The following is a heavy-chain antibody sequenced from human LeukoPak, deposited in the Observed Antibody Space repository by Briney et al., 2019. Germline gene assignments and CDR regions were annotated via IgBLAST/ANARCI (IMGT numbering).Heavy chain of an antibody. D-gene: IGHD2/OR15-2a*01. V-gene: IGHV4-59*08. CDR3: ARHHFATPFDH. CDR1: GGSISSYY. Sequence: PSETLSLTCTVSGGSISSYYWSWIRQPPGKGLEWIGYIYYSGGTNYNPSLKSRVTISVDTSKNQFSLKLSSVTAADTAVYYCARHHFATPFDHWGRGTLVTVSS. J-gene: IGHJ4*02. CDR2: IYYSGGT.